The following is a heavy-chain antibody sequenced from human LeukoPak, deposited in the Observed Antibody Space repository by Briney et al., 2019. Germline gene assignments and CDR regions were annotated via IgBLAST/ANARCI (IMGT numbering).Heavy chain of an antibody. D-gene: IGHD2-8*01. Sequence: SVKVSCKASGGTFSSYAISWVRQAPGQGLEWMGGIIPIFGTANYAQKFQGRVTITADESTSTAYMELSSLRSEDTAVYYCARWSLNGQADYYYGMDVWGQGTTVTVSS. CDR1: GGTFSSYA. CDR3: ARWSLNGQADYYYGMDV. J-gene: IGHJ6*02. V-gene: IGHV1-69*13. CDR2: IIPIFGTA.